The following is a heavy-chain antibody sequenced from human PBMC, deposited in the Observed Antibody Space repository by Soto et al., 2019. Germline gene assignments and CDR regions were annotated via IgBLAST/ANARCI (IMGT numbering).Heavy chain of an antibody. J-gene: IGHJ6*03. CDR1: GFTFSSYS. D-gene: IGHD3-16*01. CDR3: ARFEFIPVDYYYYMDV. V-gene: IGHV3-21*01. CDR2: ISSSSSYI. Sequence: EVQLVESGGGLVKPGGSLRLSCAASGFTFSSYSMNWVRQAPGKGLEWVSSISSSSSYIYYADSVKGRFTISRDNAKNSLYLQMNSLRAEDTAVYYCARFEFIPVDYYYYMDVWGKGTTVTVSS.